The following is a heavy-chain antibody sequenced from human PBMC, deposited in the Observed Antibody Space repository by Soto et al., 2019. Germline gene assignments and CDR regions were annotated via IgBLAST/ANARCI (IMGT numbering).Heavy chain of an antibody. CDR3: AHSLIPNWGSRGAFDY. CDR2: IYWDDDK. V-gene: IGHV2-5*02. Sequence: QITLKESGPTLVKPTQTLTLTCTFSGFSLSTSGVGVGWIRQPPGKALEWLALIYWDDDKRYSPSLKSRLTITXXTXKXRVVLTMTNMDPVDTATYYCAHSLIPNWGSRGAFDYWGQGTLVTVSS. CDR1: GFSLSTSGVG. D-gene: IGHD7-27*01. J-gene: IGHJ4*02.